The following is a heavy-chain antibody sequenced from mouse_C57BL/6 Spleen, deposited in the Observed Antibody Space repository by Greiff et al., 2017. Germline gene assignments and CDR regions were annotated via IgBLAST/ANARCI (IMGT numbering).Heavy chain of an antibody. Sequence: DVQLVESGGGLVQPKGSLKLSCAASGFSFNTYAMNWVRQAPGKGLEWVARIRSKSNNYATYYADSVKDRFTISRDDSESMLYLQMNNLKTEDTAMYYCVRQWDDYFDYWGQGTTLTVSS. CDR1: GFSFNTYA. CDR3: VRQWDDYFDY. V-gene: IGHV10-1*01. J-gene: IGHJ2*01. D-gene: IGHD4-1*01. CDR2: IRSKSNNYAT.